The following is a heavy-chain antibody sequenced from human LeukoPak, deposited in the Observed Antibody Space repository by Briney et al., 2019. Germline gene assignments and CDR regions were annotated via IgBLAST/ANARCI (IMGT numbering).Heavy chain of an antibody. CDR1: GGSFCGYY. Sequence: PSETLSLTCAVYGGSFCGYYWSWIRQPPGKGREWIGEINHSGSTNYNPSLKSRVTISVDTSKNQFSLKLSSVTAADTAVYYCARTTPYYYDSSGFWSDWGQGTLVTVSS. D-gene: IGHD3-22*01. V-gene: IGHV4-34*01. CDR2: INHSGST. J-gene: IGHJ4*02. CDR3: ARTTPYYYDSSGFWSD.